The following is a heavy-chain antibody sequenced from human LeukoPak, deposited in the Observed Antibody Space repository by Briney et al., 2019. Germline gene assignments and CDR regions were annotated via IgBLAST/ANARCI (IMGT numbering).Heavy chain of an antibody. J-gene: IGHJ5*02. CDR1: GNTFTSYD. CDR3: ARDRRGIAVAGTRRWVDP. V-gene: IGHV1-8*01. Sequence: GASVKVSCKASGNTFTSYDINWVRQATGQGLEWMGWMNPNSGNTGYAQKFQGRVTMTRDTSTSTVYMELSSLRSEDTAVYYCARDRRGIAVAGTRRWVDPWGQGTLVTVSS. CDR2: MNPNSGNT. D-gene: IGHD6-19*01.